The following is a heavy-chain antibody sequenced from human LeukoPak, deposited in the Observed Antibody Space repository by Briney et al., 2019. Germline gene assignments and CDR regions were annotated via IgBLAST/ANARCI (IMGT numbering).Heavy chain of an antibody. V-gene: IGHV4-4*07. J-gene: IGHJ6*03. CDR1: GGSISSYY. CDR3: ARDRYYDILTGYHGKGYYYYMDV. D-gene: IGHD3-9*01. CDR2: IYTSGST. Sequence: PSETLSLTCTVSGGSISSYYWSWIQQPAGKGLEWIGRIYTSGSTNYNPSLKSRVTMSVDTSKNQFSLKLSSVTAADTAVYYCARDRYYDILTGYHGKGYYYYMDVWGKGTTVTVSS.